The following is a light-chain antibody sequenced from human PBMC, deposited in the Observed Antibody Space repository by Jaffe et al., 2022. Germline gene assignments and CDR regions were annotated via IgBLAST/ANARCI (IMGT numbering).Light chain of an antibody. CDR2: DNY. CDR1: NIGSKA. CDR3: QVWDSFRDHAV. J-gene: IGLJ2*01. V-gene: IGLV3-21*02. Sequence: SYVLTQPPSVSVAPGQTARITCGATNIGSKAVHWYQQRPGRAPVLVVYDNYDRPSGIPERFSGSNSGHTATLTVSRVEVGDEADYYCQVWDSFRDHAVFGGGTKLAVL.